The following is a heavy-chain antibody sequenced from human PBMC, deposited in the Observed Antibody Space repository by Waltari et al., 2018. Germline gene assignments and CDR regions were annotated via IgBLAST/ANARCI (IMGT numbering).Heavy chain of an antibody. CDR2: ISYDGSNK. Sequence: VQLVESGGGLVKPGGSLRLSCAASGFTFSSYSMNWVRQAPGKGLEWVAVISYDGSNKYYADSVKGRFTISRDNSKNTLYLQMNSLRAEDTAVYYCATLEGGGSGWGQGTLVTVSS. CDR1: GFTFSSYS. J-gene: IGHJ4*02. D-gene: IGHD6-19*01. CDR3: ATLEGGGSG. V-gene: IGHV3-30*03.